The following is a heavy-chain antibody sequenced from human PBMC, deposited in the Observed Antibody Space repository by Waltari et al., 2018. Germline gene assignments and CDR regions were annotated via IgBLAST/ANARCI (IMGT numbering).Heavy chain of an antibody. D-gene: IGHD2-2*01. CDR1: GYSFTSHW. CDR3: VRHRTTYPLEIDY. V-gene: IGHV5-10-1*01. CDR2: IDPSDSFR. J-gene: IGHJ4*02. Sequence: EVQLVQSGAEVKKPEESLRISCEGSGYSFTSHWSSGVRQMPGKGRGWVGRIDPSDSFRNYGPAFEGHVTISVDQSLRTAYLQWDSLKASDTAIYYCVRHRTTYPLEIDYWGQGTLVTVSS.